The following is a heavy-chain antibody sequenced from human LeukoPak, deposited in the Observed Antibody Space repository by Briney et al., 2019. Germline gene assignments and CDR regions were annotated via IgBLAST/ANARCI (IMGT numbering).Heavy chain of an antibody. Sequence: SETLSLTCAVYGGSFSGYYWSWIRQPPGKGLEWIGEINHSGNTNYNPSLKSRVTISVDTSKNQFSLKLKSVTAADTAVYYCARAPGAALDWGQGTLVTVSS. V-gene: IGHV4-34*01. D-gene: IGHD2-15*01. J-gene: IGHJ4*02. CDR1: GGSFSGYY. CDR3: ARAPGAALD. CDR2: INHSGNT.